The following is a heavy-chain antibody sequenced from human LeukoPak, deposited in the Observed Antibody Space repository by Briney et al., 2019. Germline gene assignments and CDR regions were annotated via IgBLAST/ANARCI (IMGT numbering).Heavy chain of an antibody. CDR1: GFASSSYS. D-gene: IGHD3-16*01. V-gene: IGHV3-21*01. Sequence: RGSLSPSRAASGFASSSYSMNWVRQAPGKGLEWVSSINSDSSIMYYAESVKGRFTISRDNARNSLYLQMNSLRAEDTAVYYCIRDLFDDSSLDYWGHVDLVTVSS. CDR3: IRDLFDDSSLDY. J-gene: IGHJ4*01. CDR2: INSDSSIM.